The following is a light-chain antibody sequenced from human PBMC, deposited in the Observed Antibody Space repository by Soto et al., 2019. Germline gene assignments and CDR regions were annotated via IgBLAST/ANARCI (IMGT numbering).Light chain of an antibody. CDR1: SSNIGAGYD. CDR3: QSYDSSLSGYV. Sequence: QSVLTQPPSVSGAPGQRVTISCTGSSSNIGAGYDVHWYQQVPGAAPKLLIYVNSNRPSGVPDRFSGSKSGTSASLAITGLQAEDEADYYGQSYDSSLSGYVFGTGTK. V-gene: IGLV1-40*01. CDR2: VNS. J-gene: IGLJ1*01.